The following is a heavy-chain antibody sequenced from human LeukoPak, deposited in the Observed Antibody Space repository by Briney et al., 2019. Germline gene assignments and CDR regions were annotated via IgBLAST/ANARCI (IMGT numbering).Heavy chain of an antibody. CDR2: VFHSGST. J-gene: IGHJ4*02. CDR3: ARSLSSAGIDY. Sequence: SETLSLTCAVSGYSISIGRYWGWIRQPQGKGLEWIGSVFHSGSTYYNPSLKSRVTISVDTSKNQFSLNLRSVTAADTAVYYCARSLSSAGIDYWGQGTLVTVSS. V-gene: IGHV4-38-2*01. D-gene: IGHD3-10*01. CDR1: GYSISIGRY.